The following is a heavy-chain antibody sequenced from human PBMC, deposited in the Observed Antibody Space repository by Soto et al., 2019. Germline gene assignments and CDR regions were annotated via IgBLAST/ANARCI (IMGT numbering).Heavy chain of an antibody. CDR3: ARVLGTALYIVVVPAAIGAFDI. Sequence: QVQLVQSGAEVKKPGSSVKVSCKASGGTFSSYAISWVRQAPGQGLEWMGGIIPIFGTANYAQKFQGRVTITADKSTSTAYMELSSLRSEDTDVYYCARVLGTALYIVVVPAAIGAFDIWGQGTMVTVSS. J-gene: IGHJ3*02. D-gene: IGHD2-2*02. V-gene: IGHV1-69*06. CDR2: IIPIFGTA. CDR1: GGTFSSYA.